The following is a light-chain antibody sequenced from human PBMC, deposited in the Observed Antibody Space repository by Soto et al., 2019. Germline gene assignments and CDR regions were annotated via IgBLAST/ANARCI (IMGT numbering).Light chain of an antibody. CDR2: EVT. Sequence: QSALTQPPSASGSPGQSVTISCTGTSSDVGSYSYVSWYQQHPGKAPKLMIYEVTKRPSGVPDRFSGSKSDNTASLTVSGLQAEDEAYYSCSSYAGSDNVVFGGGTQLPVL. CDR1: SSDVGSYSY. J-gene: IGLJ2*01. V-gene: IGLV2-8*01. CDR3: SSYAGSDNVV.